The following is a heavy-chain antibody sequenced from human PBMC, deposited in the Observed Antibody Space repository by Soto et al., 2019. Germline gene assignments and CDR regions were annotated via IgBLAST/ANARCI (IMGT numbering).Heavy chain of an antibody. CDR2: IYYTGST. CDR1: GGSVSSNSYY. Sequence: SETLSLTCTVSGGSVSSNSYYWSWIRQSPGKGLEWLGYIYYTGSTSYNPSLKSRVTISVDTSKNQVSLNLYSVTAADTAVYYCSRQWVPNTYYYYGIDVWGQGTTVTVSS. V-gene: IGHV4-61*01. D-gene: IGHD1-26*01. CDR3: SRQWVPNTYYYYGIDV. J-gene: IGHJ6*02.